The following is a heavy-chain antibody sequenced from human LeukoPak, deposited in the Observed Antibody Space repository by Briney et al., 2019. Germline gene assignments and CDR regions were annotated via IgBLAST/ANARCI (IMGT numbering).Heavy chain of an antibody. Sequence: GRSLRLSCAASGFTLSVYGMHWVRQAPGKGLEWVAVISYDGSNKYYADSVKGRFTISRDNAKNSLSLQMNSLRAEDTAVYYCARDRWFGESLPAHFDYWGQGTLVTVSS. CDR1: GFTLSVYG. CDR2: ISYDGSNK. V-gene: IGHV3-30*03. J-gene: IGHJ4*02. CDR3: ARDRWFGESLPAHFDY. D-gene: IGHD3-10*01.